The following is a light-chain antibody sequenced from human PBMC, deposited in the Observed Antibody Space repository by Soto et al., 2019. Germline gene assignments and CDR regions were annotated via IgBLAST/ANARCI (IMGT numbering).Light chain of an antibody. V-gene: IGLV1-44*01. CDR2: SSY. CDR1: SSNIGSNT. CDR3: AAWDDSLKAI. J-gene: IGLJ7*01. Sequence: QSVLTQPPSVSGTPGQRVTISCSGSSSNIGSNTVNWYQQFPGTAPRLLIYSSYQRPSGVPDRFSGSQSGTSASLAISGLQSDDEADYYCAAWDDSLKAIFGGGTQQTVL.